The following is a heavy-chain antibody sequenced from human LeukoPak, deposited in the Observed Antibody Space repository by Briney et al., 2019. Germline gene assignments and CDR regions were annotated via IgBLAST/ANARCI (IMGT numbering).Heavy chain of an antibody. D-gene: IGHD5-18*01. CDR1: GGSFSGYY. V-gene: IGHV4-34*01. Sequence: SETLSLTRAVYGGSFSGYYWSWIRQPPGKGLEWIGEINHSGSTNYNPSLKSRVTISVDTSKNQFSLKLSSVAAADTAVYYCARGPASRGYSYVYGKKSFDYWGQGTLVTVSS. CDR3: ARGPASRGYSYVYGKKSFDY. J-gene: IGHJ4*02. CDR2: INHSGST.